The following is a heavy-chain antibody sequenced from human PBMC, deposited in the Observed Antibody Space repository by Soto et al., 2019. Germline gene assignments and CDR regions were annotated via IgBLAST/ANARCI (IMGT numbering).Heavy chain of an antibody. D-gene: IGHD3-22*01. CDR3: AKSPGRHGYYSFEN. CDR2: ISVSVGST. J-gene: IGHJ4*02. CDR1: GFTFNSYA. V-gene: IGHV3-23*01. Sequence: WGSLRLSCAASGFTFNSYAMNWVRQDPGKGLEWVSSISVSVGSTNYADSVKGRFTISRDASENSLYLQMISLRAEDTAVYFCAKSPGRHGYYSFENWGQGTMVTVSA.